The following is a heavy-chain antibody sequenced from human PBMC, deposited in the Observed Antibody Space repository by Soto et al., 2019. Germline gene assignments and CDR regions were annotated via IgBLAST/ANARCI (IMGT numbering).Heavy chain of an antibody. V-gene: IGHV3-30*03. J-gene: IGHJ6*02. Sequence: QVQLVESGGGVVQPGRSLRLSCAASGFTFSSYGMHWVRQAPGKGLEWVAVISYDGSNKYYADSVKGRFTISRDNSKNTLYLQMNSLRAEDTAVYFCAIPYSSSWDGGGMDVWGQGTTVTVSS. CDR1: GFTFSSYG. CDR3: AIPYSSSWDGGGMDV. CDR2: ISYDGSNK. D-gene: IGHD6-13*01.